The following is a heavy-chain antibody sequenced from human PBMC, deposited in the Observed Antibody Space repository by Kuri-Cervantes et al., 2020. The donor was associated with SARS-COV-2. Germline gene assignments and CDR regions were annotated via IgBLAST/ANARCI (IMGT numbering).Heavy chain of an antibody. CDR2: ISPGGGTT. J-gene: IGHJ4*02. CDR3: SRDLTGEYDD. V-gene: IGHV3-74*01. Sequence: GESLKISCVASGFSFSNYWMHWVRQAPGKGLVWVSHISPGGGTTRYADSEKGRFTISRDNAKNTLYLQMNSLRLDDTAVYYCSRDLTGEYDDWGQGTLVTVSS. D-gene: IGHD7-27*01. CDR1: GFSFSNYW.